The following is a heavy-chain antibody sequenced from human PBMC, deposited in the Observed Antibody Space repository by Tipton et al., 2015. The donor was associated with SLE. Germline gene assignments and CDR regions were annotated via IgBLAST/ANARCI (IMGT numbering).Heavy chain of an antibody. CDR2: ISSSGSLV. V-gene: IGHV3-11*04. CDR3: ARDVVGPPVSYYGLDV. Sequence: SLRLSCAASGFTFSDYYMSWIRQAPGKGLEWVSYISSSGSLVFYADSVKGRFTISRDNAKNSLYLQMNSLGAEDTAVYYCARDVVGPPVSYYGLDVWGQGTTVTVSS. J-gene: IGHJ6*02. D-gene: IGHD2-15*01. CDR1: GFTFSDYY.